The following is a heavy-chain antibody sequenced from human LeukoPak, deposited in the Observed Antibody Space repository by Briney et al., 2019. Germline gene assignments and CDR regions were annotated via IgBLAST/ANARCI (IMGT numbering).Heavy chain of an antibody. CDR2: VNPNSGDT. J-gene: IGHJ5*02. CDR1: GYTFTGYY. D-gene: IGHD4-11*01. CDR3: ASARLDYSNYNWFDP. Sequence: ASVKVSCKASGYTFTGYYLHWVRQAPGQGLEWMGCVNPNSGDTNYAQKFQGSVTMTRDTSISTVYMELSSLRSEDTAVYYCASARLDYSNYNWFDPWGQGTLVTVSS. V-gene: IGHV1-2*02.